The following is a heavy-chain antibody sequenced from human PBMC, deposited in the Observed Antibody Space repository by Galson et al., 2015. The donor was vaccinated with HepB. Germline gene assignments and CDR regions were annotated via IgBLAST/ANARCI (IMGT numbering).Heavy chain of an antibody. CDR3: ARDLPYYDFWSGYPPAFDI. J-gene: IGHJ3*02. CDR1: GFTFSSYA. Sequence: SLRLSCAASGFTFSSYAMHWVRQAPGKGLEWVAVISYDGSNKYYADSVKGRFTISRDNSKNTLYLQMNSLRAEDTAVYYCARDLPYYDFWSGYPPAFDIWGQGTMVTVSS. D-gene: IGHD3-3*01. CDR2: ISYDGSNK. V-gene: IGHV3-30-3*01.